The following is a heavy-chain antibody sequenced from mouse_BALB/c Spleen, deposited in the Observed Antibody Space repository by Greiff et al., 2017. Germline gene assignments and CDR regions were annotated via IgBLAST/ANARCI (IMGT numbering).Heavy chain of an antibody. J-gene: IGHJ4*01. D-gene: IGHD4-1*01. CDR1: GFTFSDYY. Sequence: EVQGVESGGGLVKPGGSLKLSCAASGFTFSDYYMYWVSQTPEKRLEWVATISDGGSYTYYPDSVKGRFTISRDNAKNNLYLEMSSLKSEDTAMYDCARDLGRRAMDYWGQGTSVTVSS. V-gene: IGHV5-4*02. CDR2: ISDGGSYT. CDR3: ARDLGRRAMDY.